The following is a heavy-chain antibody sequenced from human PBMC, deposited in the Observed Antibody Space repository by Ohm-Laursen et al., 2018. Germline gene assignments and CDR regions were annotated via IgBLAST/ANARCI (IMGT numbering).Heavy chain of an antibody. CDR3: ASRGVVGAQLYYFDY. D-gene: IGHD1-26*01. CDR1: GGTFSSYA. V-gene: IGHV1-18*01. CDR2: ISPYSGQT. Sequence: SVKVSCNASGGTFSSYAITWVRQAPGQGLEWMGWISPYSGQTKYALKLQGRVTMTTDTSTSTAYMDVRGLRSDDTAVYYCASRGVVGAQLYYFDYWGQGTLVTVSS. J-gene: IGHJ4*02.